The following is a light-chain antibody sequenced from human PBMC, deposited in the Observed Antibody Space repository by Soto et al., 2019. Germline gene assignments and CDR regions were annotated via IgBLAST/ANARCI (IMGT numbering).Light chain of an antibody. CDR2: GAS. J-gene: IGKJ2*01. V-gene: IGKV3-15*01. CDR1: QSISNS. CDR3: QQYNNWPPRT. Sequence: EIVMTQSPASLSVSPGETATLSCRASQSISNSLAWYQQKPGQAPRRLIYGASTRATGIPARFSGSGSGTEFTLNISSLQSEDSALYYCQQYNNWPPRTFGQGTKLEIK.